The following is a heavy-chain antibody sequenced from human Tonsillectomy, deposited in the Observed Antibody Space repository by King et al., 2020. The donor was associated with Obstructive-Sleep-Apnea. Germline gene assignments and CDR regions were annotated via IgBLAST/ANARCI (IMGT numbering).Heavy chain of an antibody. CDR3: AKVPTRYYYDSSGYSRYFDY. Sequence: VQLVESGGGLVQPGGSLRLSCAASGFTFSSYAMSWVRQAPGKGLEWVSAISVRGGSTYYADSVKGRFTISRDNSKNTLYLQMNSLRAEDTAVYYCAKVPTRYYYDSSGYSRYFDYWGQGTLVTVSS. CDR1: GFTFSSYA. D-gene: IGHD3-22*01. V-gene: IGHV3-23*04. J-gene: IGHJ4*02. CDR2: ISVRGGST.